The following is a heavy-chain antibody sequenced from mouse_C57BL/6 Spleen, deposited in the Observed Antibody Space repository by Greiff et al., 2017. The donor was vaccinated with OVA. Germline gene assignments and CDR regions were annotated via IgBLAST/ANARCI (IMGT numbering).Heavy chain of an antibody. CDR3: ARWSLFAY. V-gene: IGHV1-59*01. CDR1: GYTFTSYW. Sequence: QVQLQQSGAELVRPGTSVKLSCKASGYTFTSYWMHWVKQRPGQGLEWIGVIDPSDSYTNYNQKFKGKATLTVDTSSSTAYMQLSSLTSEDSAVYCCARWSLFAYWRQGTTLTVSS. CDR2: IDPSDSYT. J-gene: IGHJ2*01.